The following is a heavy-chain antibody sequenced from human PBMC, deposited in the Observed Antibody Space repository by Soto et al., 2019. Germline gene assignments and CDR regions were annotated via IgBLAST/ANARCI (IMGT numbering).Heavy chain of an antibody. J-gene: IGHJ5*02. CDR1: GGSFGGYY. V-gene: IGHV4-34*01. Sequence: PSETLSHTCAVYGGSFGGYYWSWIRQPPGKGLEWIGEINHSGSTNYNPSLKSRVTISVDTSKNQFSLKLSSVTAADTAVYYCARYVPAAMLDWFDPWGQGTLVTVSS. CDR2: INHSGST. CDR3: ARYVPAAMLDWFDP. D-gene: IGHD2-2*01.